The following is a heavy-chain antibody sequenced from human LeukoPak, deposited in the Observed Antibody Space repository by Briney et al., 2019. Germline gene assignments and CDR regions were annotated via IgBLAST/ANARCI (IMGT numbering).Heavy chain of an antibody. J-gene: IGHJ5*02. D-gene: IGHD3-10*01. CDR1: GYTFTSYG. CDR3: ARLNYYGSGSYPRNWFDP. Sequence: ASVKVSCKASGYTFTSYGISWVRQAPGQGLEWMGWISAYNGNTNYAQKLQGRVTMTTDTSTSTAYMELSSLRSEDTAVYYCARLNYYGSGSYPRNWFDPWGQGTLVTVSS. V-gene: IGHV1-18*01. CDR2: ISAYNGNT.